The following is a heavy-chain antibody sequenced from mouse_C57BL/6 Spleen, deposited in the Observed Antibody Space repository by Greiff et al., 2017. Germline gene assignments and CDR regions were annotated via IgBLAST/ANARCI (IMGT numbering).Heavy chain of an antibody. V-gene: IGHV1-15*01. D-gene: IGHD2-4*01. CDR3: TRDYDYDVAWFAY. CDR2: IDPATGGT. CDR1: GYTFTDYE. J-gene: IGHJ3*01. Sequence: QVQLQQSGAELVRPGASVTLSCKASGYTFTDYEMHWVKQTPVHGLEWIGAIDPATGGTAYNQKFKGKAILTADKSSSTAYMELRSLTSEDSAVYYCTRDYDYDVAWFAYWGQGTLVTVSA.